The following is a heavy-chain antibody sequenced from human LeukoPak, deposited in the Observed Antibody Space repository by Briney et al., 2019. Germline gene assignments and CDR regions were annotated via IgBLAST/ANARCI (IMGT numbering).Heavy chain of an antibody. CDR3: ATDLSWDVVVVAATPDPAYYYYGMDV. V-gene: IGHV1-8*01. D-gene: IGHD2-15*01. CDR2: MNPNSGNT. Sequence: ASVKVSCKASGYTFTSYDINWVRQATGQGLEWMGWMNPNSGNTGYAQKFQGRVTMTRNTSISTAYMELSSLRSEDTAVYYCATDLSWDVVVVAATPDPAYYYYGMDVWGQGTTVTVSS. CDR1: GYTFTSYD. J-gene: IGHJ6*02.